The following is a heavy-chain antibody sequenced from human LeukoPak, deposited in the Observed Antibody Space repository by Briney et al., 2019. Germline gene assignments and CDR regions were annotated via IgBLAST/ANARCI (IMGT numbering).Heavy chain of an antibody. CDR2: IKEDGSDK. CDR3: ASAAGWEFGY. J-gene: IGHJ4*02. Sequence: GGSLRLSCVASVSSGLTRWMNWVRQAPGKGLEWVAIIKEDGSDKYYVDSVKGRFTISRDNAKNSVHLQMNSLRVEDTAVYYCASAAGWEFGYWGQGILVTVSS. CDR1: VSSGLTRW. V-gene: IGHV3-7*01. D-gene: IGHD1-26*01.